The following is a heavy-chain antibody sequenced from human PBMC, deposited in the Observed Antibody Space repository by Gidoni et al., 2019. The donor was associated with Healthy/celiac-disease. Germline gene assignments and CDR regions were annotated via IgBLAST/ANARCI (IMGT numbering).Heavy chain of an antibody. CDR2: IYYSGST. CDR1: GGSISSYY. CDR3: ASLGQYCSGGSCQDY. D-gene: IGHD2-15*01. J-gene: IGHJ4*02. V-gene: IGHV4-59*01. Sequence: QVQLQESGPGLVKPSETLSLTCTAPGGSISSYYWSWIRPPPGKGLEWIGDIYYSGSTNYNPSLKSRVTISVDTSKNQFSLKLSSVTAADKAVYYCASLGQYCSGGSCQDYWGQGTLVTVSS.